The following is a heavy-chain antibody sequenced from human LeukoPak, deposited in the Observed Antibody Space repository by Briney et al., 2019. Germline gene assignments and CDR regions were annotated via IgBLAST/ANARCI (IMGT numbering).Heavy chain of an antibody. CDR2: IYWDDDR. CDR3: AHSFSSSQRLKFKHFQH. Sequence: SGPTLVKPTQTLTLTCTLSGFSLNTRGVGVGWIRQPPGKALGGLALIYWDDDRRYSPSLKSRFTITKDPSKNQVVLTMTNMDPVDTATYYCAHSFSSSQRLKFKHFQHWGQGTLVTVSS. D-gene: IGHD6-13*01. J-gene: IGHJ1*01. V-gene: IGHV2-5*02. CDR1: GFSLNTRGVG.